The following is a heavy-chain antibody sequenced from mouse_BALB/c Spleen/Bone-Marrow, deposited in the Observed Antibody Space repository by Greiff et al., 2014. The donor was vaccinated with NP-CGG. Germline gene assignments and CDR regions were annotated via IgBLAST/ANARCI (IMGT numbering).Heavy chain of an antibody. CDR1: GFTFSSFG. CDR2: ISSGSSTI. J-gene: IGHJ2*01. Sequence: EVKLVESGGGLVQPGGSRKLSCAASGFTFSSFGMHWVRQAPEKGLEWVAYISSGSSTIYYGDTVMGRFTISRDNPKNTLFLQMTRLRSEDTATYYCVRSGSSSGYFDYWGQGTTLTVSS. V-gene: IGHV5-17*02. D-gene: IGHD1-1*01. CDR3: VRSGSSSGYFDY.